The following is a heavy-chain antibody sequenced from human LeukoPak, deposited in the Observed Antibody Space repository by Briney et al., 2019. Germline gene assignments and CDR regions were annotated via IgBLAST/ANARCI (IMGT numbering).Heavy chain of an antibody. D-gene: IGHD3-10*01. CDR1: GFTFSTYW. J-gene: IGHJ4*02. V-gene: IGHV3-21*01. CDR3: ARAIGFGELWVDY. CDR2: ISSSSSYI. Sequence: GGSLRLSCSASGFTFSTYWMSWVRQAPGKGLEWVSSISSSSSYIYYADSVKGRFTISRDNAKNSLYLQMNSLRAEDTAVYYCARAIGFGELWVDYWGQGTLVTVSS.